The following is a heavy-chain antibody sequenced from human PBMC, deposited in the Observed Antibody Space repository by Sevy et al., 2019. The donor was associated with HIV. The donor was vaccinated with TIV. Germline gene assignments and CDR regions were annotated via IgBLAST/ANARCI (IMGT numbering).Heavy chain of an antibody. CDR3: ASAHVGRGWYFPRAIDY. D-gene: IGHD6-19*01. J-gene: IGHJ4*02. CDR1: GFTFSTYW. V-gene: IGHV3-7*01. Sequence: GGSLRLSCAASGFTFSTYWMTWVRQAPGKGLEWVANIKEDGSEKYYAESVKGRLTVSRDNTKNSLYLQLNSLRAEDTAIYYCASAHVGRGWYFPRAIDYWGQGTLVTVSS. CDR2: IKEDGSEK.